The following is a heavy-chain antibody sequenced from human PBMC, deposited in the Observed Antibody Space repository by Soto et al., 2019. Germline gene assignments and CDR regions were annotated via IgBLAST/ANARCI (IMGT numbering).Heavy chain of an antibody. CDR3: ARGVTVFGLVSRFWFDP. V-gene: IGHV4-30-4*01. CDR1: GFSISYEYYS. CDR2: IYNSGIT. D-gene: IGHD3-3*01. Sequence: PSETLSLTCTFSGFSISYEYYSWSWVRQSPGKGLEWIGHIYNSGITYYNPSLKSRVVISIDTSRNQFSLRLNSLTAADRAVYFCARGVTVFGLVSRFWFDPWGQGTVVTVSS. J-gene: IGHJ5*02.